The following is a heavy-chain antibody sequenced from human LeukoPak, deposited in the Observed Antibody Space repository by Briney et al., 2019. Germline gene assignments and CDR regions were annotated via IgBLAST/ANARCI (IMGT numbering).Heavy chain of an antibody. Sequence: PSETLSLTYAVSGGSVSSTNSWSWVRQSPGKGLEWIGEIYHSGSANYNPSLRSRVTMSLDKSKNQFSLKLSSVTAADTAVYYCARVDPPRRLDYWGQGTLVTVSS. D-gene: IGHD2-21*02. CDR1: GGSVSSTNS. V-gene: IGHV4-4*02. CDR3: ARVDPPRRLDY. J-gene: IGHJ4*02. CDR2: IYHSGSA.